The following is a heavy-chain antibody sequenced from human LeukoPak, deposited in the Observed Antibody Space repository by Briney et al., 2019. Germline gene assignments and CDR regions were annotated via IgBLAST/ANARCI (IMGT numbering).Heavy chain of an antibody. CDR1: GLTFSNYA. J-gene: IGHJ4*02. D-gene: IGHD4-17*01. CDR2: ITDSGRKT. Sequence: GGSLRLSCAASGLTFSNYAMNWVRQASGKGLEWVSGITDSGRKTYYADSVKGRFSISRDNSKNTVYLQMSDLRAEDTAVYYCAKITKATTPNYWGQGTLVTVSS. V-gene: IGHV3-23*01. CDR3: AKITKATTPNY.